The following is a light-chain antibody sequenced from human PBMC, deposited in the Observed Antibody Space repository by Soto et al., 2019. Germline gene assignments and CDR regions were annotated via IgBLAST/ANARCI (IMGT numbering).Light chain of an antibody. CDR3: CSYAGSSTYV. CDR2: EGS. V-gene: IGLV2-23*01. CDR1: SSDVGSYNL. J-gene: IGLJ1*01. Sequence: QSALTQPASVSGSPGQSITISCTGTSSDVGSYNLASWYQQHPGKAPKLMIYEGSKRPSGVSNRFSGSKSGNTASLTISGLQAEDEGDYYCCSYAGSSTYVFGTGTKLTVL.